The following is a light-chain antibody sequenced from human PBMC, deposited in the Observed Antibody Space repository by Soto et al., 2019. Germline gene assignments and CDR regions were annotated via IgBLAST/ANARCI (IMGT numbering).Light chain of an antibody. CDR3: QQFYSSPVT. Sequence: DIVMTQSPDSLAVSLGERATINCKSSPSVFFSSTNTNGLSWYQQKPGQPPKLLIFWASTRGSGVPDRFSGSGSGTDFTLTISSLQAEDVAVYYCQQFYSSPVTFGQGTRLEIK. V-gene: IGKV4-1*01. J-gene: IGKJ5*01. CDR1: PSVFFSSTNTNG. CDR2: WAS.